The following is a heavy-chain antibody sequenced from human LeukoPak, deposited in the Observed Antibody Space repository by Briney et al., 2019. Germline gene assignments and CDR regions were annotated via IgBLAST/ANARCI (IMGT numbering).Heavy chain of an antibody. CDR3: AREGGSGNYYYYYYMDV. J-gene: IGHJ6*03. CDR1: GGSISSYY. Sequence: SETLSLTCTVSGGSISSYYWSWVRQPPGKGLEWIGYIYYSGSTKYNPSLKSRVTISVNTSKNQFSLKLSSVTAVDTAVYYCAREGGSGNYYYYYYMDVWGKGTTVTISS. V-gene: IGHV4-59*01. CDR2: IYYSGST. D-gene: IGHD2-15*01.